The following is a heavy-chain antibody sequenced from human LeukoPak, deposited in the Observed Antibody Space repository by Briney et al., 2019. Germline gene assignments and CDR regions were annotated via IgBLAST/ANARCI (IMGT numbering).Heavy chain of an antibody. V-gene: IGHV4-30-4*01. CDR1: GGSISSGDYY. D-gene: IGHD3-10*01. CDR2: IYYSGST. Sequence: SETLSLTCTVSGGSISSGDYYWSWIRQPPGKGLEWIGYIYYSGSTYYNPSLKSRVTISVDTSKNQFSVKLSSVTAADMAVYYCARVYGSGSYFFDYWGQGTLVTVSS. CDR3: ARVYGSGSYFFDY. J-gene: IGHJ4*02.